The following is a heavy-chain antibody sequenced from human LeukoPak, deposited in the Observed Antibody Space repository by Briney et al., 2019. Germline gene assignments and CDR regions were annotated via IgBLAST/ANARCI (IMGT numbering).Heavy chain of an antibody. Sequence: GGSLRLSCGASGFTFSNYGMHWVRQAPGKGLEWVAGISSDGSNKYYADSVKGRFTISRDNSKNTLSLQMNSLRAEDTAVYYCAKDGLWFGDLTYFDYWGQGTLVTVSS. CDR1: GFTFSNYG. V-gene: IGHV3-30*18. CDR3: AKDGLWFGDLTYFDY. CDR2: ISSDGSNK. D-gene: IGHD3-10*01. J-gene: IGHJ4*02.